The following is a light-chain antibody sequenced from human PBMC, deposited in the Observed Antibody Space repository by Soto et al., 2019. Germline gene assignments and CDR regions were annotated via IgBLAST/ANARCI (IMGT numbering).Light chain of an antibody. CDR3: QQYDAPPLT. CDR1: QTLSTNS. Sequence: EIVLTQSPGTLSLSPGERATLSCRASQTLSTNSLAWYQQRPGQTPRLLIYAASTRDTDIPDRFNGSGSGTDFALTISRLEPEDFGLYYCQQYDAPPLTLGPGTKVDI. CDR2: AAS. V-gene: IGKV3-20*01. J-gene: IGKJ3*01.